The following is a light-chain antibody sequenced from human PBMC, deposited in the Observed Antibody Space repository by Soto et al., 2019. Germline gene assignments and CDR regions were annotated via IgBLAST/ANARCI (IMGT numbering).Light chain of an antibody. V-gene: IGKV1-5*01. CDR1: QSISGW. J-gene: IGKJ2*01. Sequence: DIQMTQSPSTLSASIGDRVTITCRASQSISGWLAWYQQKPGKAPKLLIYDASNLESGVPSRFSGSGSGTEFTLTISRLQTDDFATYYCQQYNRYSSFTFGQGTNLEIK. CDR2: DAS. CDR3: QQYNRYSSFT.